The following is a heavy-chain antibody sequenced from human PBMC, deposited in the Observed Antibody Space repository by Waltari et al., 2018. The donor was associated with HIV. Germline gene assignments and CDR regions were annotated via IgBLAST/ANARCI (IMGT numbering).Heavy chain of an antibody. D-gene: IGHD3-10*01. V-gene: IGHV1-18*04. CDR2: ISASNENT. J-gene: IGHJ4*02. Sequence: QVLLVQSGSEVKNIGASVTVSCQASGYSFRTAHITWVRQAPGQGFEWLGWISASNENTKFAQRLQGRISMTTDTITRTAYMEVRNLRSDDTAIYYCARVSSDSGISHFDYWGQGTPVTVSS. CDR3: ARVSSDSGISHFDY. CDR1: GYSFRTAH.